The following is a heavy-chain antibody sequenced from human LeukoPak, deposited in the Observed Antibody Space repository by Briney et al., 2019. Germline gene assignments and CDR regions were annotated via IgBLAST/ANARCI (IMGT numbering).Heavy chain of an antibody. D-gene: IGHD6-19*01. CDR2: IWYDGSNK. V-gene: IGHV3-33*01. CDR1: GFTFSSYA. CDR3: ARGSDGWFAFDY. Sequence: HPGRSLRLSCAASGFTFSSYAMHWVRQAPGKGLECVAVIWYDGSNKYYADSVKGRFTISRDNSKNTVYLQMNSLRAEDTAVYYCARGSDGWFAFDYWGQGSLVTVSS. J-gene: IGHJ4*02.